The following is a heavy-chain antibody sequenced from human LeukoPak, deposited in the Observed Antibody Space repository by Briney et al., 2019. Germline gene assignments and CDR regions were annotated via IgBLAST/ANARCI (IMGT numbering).Heavy chain of an antibody. CDR2: ISSSSSYI. V-gene: IGHV3-21*01. Sequence: GGSLRLSCAASGFTFSSYSMNWVRQAPGKGLEWVSSISSSSSYIYYADSVKGRFTISRDNAKNSLYLQMNSLRAEDTAVYYCARDGLLWFGGSPATYYFDYWGQGTLVTVSS. CDR3: ARDGLLWFGGSPATYYFDY. CDR1: GFTFSSYS. J-gene: IGHJ4*02. D-gene: IGHD3-10*01.